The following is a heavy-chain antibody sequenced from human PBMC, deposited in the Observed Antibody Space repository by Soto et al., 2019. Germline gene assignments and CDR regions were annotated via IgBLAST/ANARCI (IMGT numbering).Heavy chain of an antibody. V-gene: IGHV1-18*04. J-gene: IGHJ3*02. CDR1: GYTFTSST. CDR2: ISGYNGNT. Sequence: ASAKVSCTASGYTFTSSTIRWVRQAHGRGLEWMGWISGYNGNTNYAQKLQGRVTMTTDTSTSTAYMGLRSLRSDDTAVYYCARDSAGSGYSFDIWGQGTMVTVSS. CDR3: ARDSAGSGYSFDI. D-gene: IGHD3-22*01.